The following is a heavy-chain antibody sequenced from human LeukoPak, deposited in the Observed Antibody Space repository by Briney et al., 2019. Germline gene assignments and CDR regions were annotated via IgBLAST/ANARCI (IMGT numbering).Heavy chain of an antibody. J-gene: IGHJ4*02. CDR1: GGSISSGGYY. V-gene: IGHV4-31*03. CDR3: ARVHYYDNFFDY. D-gene: IGHD3-22*01. Sequence: SETLSLTCTVSGGSISSGGYYWSWIRQHPGKGLEWIGYIYYSGSTYYIPSLKSRVTISVDTSKNQFSLKLSSVTAADTAVYYCARVHYYDNFFDYWGQGTLVTVSS. CDR2: IYYSGST.